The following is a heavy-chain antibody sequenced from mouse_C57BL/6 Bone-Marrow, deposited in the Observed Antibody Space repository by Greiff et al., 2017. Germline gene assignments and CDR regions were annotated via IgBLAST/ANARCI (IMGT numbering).Heavy chain of an antibody. D-gene: IGHD2-3*01. CDR2: IWTGGGI. Sequence: VKLVESGPGLVAPSQSLSITCTVSGFSLTSYAISWVRQPPGKGLEWLGVIWTGGGINYNSALESRLSISKDNSKSQVFLKMNSLQTDDTARYYCARNDGYPVELNYWGQGTTLTVSS. CDR1: GFSLTSYA. CDR3: ARNDGYPVELNY. V-gene: IGHV2-9-1*01. J-gene: IGHJ2*01.